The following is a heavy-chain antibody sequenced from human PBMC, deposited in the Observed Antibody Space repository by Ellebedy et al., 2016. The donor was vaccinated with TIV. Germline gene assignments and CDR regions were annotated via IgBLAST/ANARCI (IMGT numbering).Heavy chain of an antibody. CDR1: GFTFSDHY. Sequence: GESLKISCAVSGFTFSDHYMDWVRLAPGKGPEWVGRSRNKAKSYTTDYAASVKGRFIISRADSKNSLYLQMNSLKTEDTAIYYCARDTTSDYWGQGTLVTVSS. V-gene: IGHV3-72*01. CDR3: ARDTTSDY. J-gene: IGHJ4*02. CDR2: SRNKAKSYTT. D-gene: IGHD1-1*01.